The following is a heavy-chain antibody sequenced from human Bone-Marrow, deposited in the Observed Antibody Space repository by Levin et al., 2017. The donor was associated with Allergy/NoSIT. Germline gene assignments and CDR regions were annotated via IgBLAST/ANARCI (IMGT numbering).Heavy chain of an antibody. CDR1: GFTISNAW. J-gene: IGHJ4*02. CDR2: IKSKADGGTT. CDR3: STSARF. V-gene: IGHV3-15*01. Sequence: PGGSLRLSCAASGFTISNAWMSWARQTRENGLEWVGLIKSKADGGTTEYAAPVKGRFTISRDDSENTLYLQMNNLRSEDTAVYYCSTSARFWGQGTLVTVSS.